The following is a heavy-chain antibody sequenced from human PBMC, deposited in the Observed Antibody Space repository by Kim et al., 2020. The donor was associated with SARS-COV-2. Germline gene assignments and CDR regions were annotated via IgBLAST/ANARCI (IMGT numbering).Heavy chain of an antibody. D-gene: IGHD2-15*01. CDR2: SYI. CDR3: VVVAAIFDY. V-gene: IGHV3-21*01. Sequence: SYIYYADSVKGRFTISRDNAKNSLYLQMNSLRAEDTAVYYCVVVAAIFDYWGQGTLVTVSS. J-gene: IGHJ4*02.